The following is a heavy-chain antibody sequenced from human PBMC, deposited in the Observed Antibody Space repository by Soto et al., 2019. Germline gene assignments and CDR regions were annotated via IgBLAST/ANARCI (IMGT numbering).Heavy chain of an antibody. CDR3: ATLGRLAFDI. CDR1: GDSIRSSSYY. J-gene: IGHJ3*02. CDR2: IDNKGST. V-gene: IGHV4-39*01. D-gene: IGHD3-16*01. Sequence: QLQLQESGPGLVKPSETLSLTCSVSGDSIRSSSYYWGWIRQSPGKGLEWIGTIDNKGSTYYKSSHKPRVNISADMSKNQFSLRVTSVTAADTGVFYCATLGRLAFDIWGQGKAVTVSS.